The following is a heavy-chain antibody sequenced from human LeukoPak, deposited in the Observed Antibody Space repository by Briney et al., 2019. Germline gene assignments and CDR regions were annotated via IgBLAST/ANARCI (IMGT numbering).Heavy chain of an antibody. Sequence: GGSLRLSCAGSGFTFSSYEMNWVRQAPGKGLEWVSHISSSGSTIYYADSVKGRFTISRGNAKNSLYLQMNSLRAEDTAVYYCARPNPLGYCSSTSCYEYYFDYWGQGTLVTVSS. J-gene: IGHJ4*02. CDR3: ARPNPLGYCSSTSCYEYYFDY. V-gene: IGHV3-48*03. CDR1: GFTFSSYE. D-gene: IGHD2-2*01. CDR2: ISSSGSTI.